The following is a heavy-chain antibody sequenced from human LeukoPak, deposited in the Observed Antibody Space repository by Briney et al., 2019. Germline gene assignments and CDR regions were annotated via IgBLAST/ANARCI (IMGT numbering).Heavy chain of an antibody. CDR2: ISTYNGDT. Sequence: VASVKVSCKAPGYTFTTYGISWVRQAPGQGPEWMGWISTYNGDTNYAQKLQGRVTMTADTSTSTTYMELRSLRSDDTAVYYCALIPYCTTATCYYSDFWGQGTLVTVSS. J-gene: IGHJ4*02. CDR3: ALIPYCTTATCYYSDF. D-gene: IGHD2-8*01. CDR1: GYTFTTYG. V-gene: IGHV1-18*01.